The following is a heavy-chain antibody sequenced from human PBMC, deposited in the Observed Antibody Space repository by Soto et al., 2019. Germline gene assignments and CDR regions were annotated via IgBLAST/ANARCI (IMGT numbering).Heavy chain of an antibody. D-gene: IGHD1-26*01. Sequence: PSETLSLTCAVSGGSISSGGYYWGWIRQPPGKGLEWIGSIYYSGSTYYNPSLKSRVTISVDTSKNQFSLKLSSVTAADTAVYYCARHGTLLIDYWGQGTLVTVSS. CDR3: ARHGTLLIDY. V-gene: IGHV4-39*01. CDR2: IYYSGST. J-gene: IGHJ4*02. CDR1: GGSISSGGYY.